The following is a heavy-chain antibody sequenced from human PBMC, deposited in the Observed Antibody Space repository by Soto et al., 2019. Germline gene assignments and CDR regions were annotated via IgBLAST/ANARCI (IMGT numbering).Heavy chain of an antibody. D-gene: IGHD6-6*01. CDR2: IIPILGIA. Sequence: ASVKVSCKASGGTFSSYTISWVRQAPGQGLEWMGRIIPILGIANYAQKFQGRVTITADKSTGTAYMELSSLRSEDTAVYYCASHSSIAARTNDYWGQGTLVTVSS. CDR1: GGTFSSYT. J-gene: IGHJ4*02. CDR3: ASHSSIAARTNDY. V-gene: IGHV1-69*02.